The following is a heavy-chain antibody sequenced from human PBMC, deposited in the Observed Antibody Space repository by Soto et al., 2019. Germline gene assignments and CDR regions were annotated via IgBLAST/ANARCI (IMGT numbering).Heavy chain of an antibody. J-gene: IGHJ4*02. CDR1: GYTLTELS. CDR2: FDPEDGET. CDR3: ATRRDYGLSLGFDY. Sequence: ASVKVSCKVFGYTLTELSMHWVRQAPGKGLEWMGGFDPEDGETIYAQKFQGRVTMTEDTSTDTAYMELSSLRSEDTAVYYCATRRDYGLSLGFDYWGQGTLVTVSS. V-gene: IGHV1-24*01. D-gene: IGHD3-10*01.